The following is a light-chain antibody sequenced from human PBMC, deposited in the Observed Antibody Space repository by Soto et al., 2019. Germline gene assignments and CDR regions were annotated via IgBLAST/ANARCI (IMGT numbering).Light chain of an antibody. CDR2: KVS. V-gene: IGKV2-30*01. CDR1: QSLVYSDGNAY. CDR3: QQINSYLLT. Sequence: DVVMTQSPLSLPVTLGQPASISCRSSQSLVYSDGNAYLIWFHQRPGQSPRRLIFKVSNRDSGVPDRFSGSGACSDFTLTISSLQPEDFATYYCQQINSYLLTFGGGTKVEIK. J-gene: IGKJ4*01.